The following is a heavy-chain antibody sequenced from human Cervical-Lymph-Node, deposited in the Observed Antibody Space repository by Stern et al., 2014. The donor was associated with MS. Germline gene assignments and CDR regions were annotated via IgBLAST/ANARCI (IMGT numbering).Heavy chain of an antibody. CDR1: GFTFSDHY. CDR2: ISSSSSYT. J-gene: IGHJ4*02. V-gene: IGHV3-11*06. Sequence: VQLVESGGGLVKPGGSLRLSCGASGFTFSDHYMSWIRQAPGKGLEWVSYISSSSSYTRYASSVKGPFSISRDNAKDSLYLQMNSLRAEDTAVYYCARVHYDGSAYYPFDYWGQGTLVTVSS. CDR3: ARVHYDGSAYYPFDY. D-gene: IGHD3-22*01.